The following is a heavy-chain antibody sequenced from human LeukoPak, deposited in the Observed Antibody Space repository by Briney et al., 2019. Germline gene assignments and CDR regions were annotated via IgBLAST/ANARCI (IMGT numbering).Heavy chain of an antibody. CDR3: AKDPYGDYAYHFDY. CDR2: ISANGGNT. CDR1: GFTFNIYA. Sequence: GGSLRLSCAASGFTFNIYAMTWIRQAPGKGLEWVSSISANGGNTYYADSVEGRFTISRDNSKDTLYLQMDRLRAEDTAVYYCAKDPYGDYAYHFDYWGQGTLVTVSS. D-gene: IGHD4-17*01. V-gene: IGHV3-23*01. J-gene: IGHJ4*02.